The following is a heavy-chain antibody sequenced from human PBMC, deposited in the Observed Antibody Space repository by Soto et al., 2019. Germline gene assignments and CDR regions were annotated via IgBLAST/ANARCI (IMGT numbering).Heavy chain of an antibody. J-gene: IGHJ4*03. V-gene: IGHV3-30*18. Sequence: QVQLVESGGGVVQPGSSLRLSCEGSGFTFRRYAMHWVRQAPGKGLDWVAVISADGGLEFYADSVKGRFAISRDNYKNTLYLQMNSLRAEDAAIYYCVKKREQVPSATQVSDIWGQGTLVTVSS. D-gene: IGHD1-1*01. CDR2: ISADGGLE. CDR3: VKKREQVPSATQVSDI. CDR1: GFTFRRYA.